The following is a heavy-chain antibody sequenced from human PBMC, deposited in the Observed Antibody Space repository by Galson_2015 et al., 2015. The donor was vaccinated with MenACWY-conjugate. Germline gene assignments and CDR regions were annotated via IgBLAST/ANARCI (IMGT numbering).Heavy chain of an antibody. Sequence: SLRLSCAGSGFIFSDFDMNWVRQAPGKGLEYVSSISAYGGSTYYADSVKGRFTISRDNSKNMLFLQMNSLRVEDTAVYYCARKDRATYGYNDYWGQGSLLIVSS. D-gene: IGHD5-18*01. CDR1: GFIFSDFD. CDR2: ISAYGGST. V-gene: IGHV3-64*02. CDR3: ARKDRATYGYNDY. J-gene: IGHJ4*02.